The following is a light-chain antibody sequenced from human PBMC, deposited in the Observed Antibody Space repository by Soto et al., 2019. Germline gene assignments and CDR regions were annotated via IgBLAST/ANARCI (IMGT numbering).Light chain of an antibody. Sequence: DIQMTQSPSSVSASVGDRVTITCRASRSIATYLNWYQQSPGKAPKVLIYAASTLPSGVPSRFSGSGGRTEFTLTITSLPPEDSATYDCQQSDSGQLTFGPGTKVDIK. J-gene: IGKJ3*01. CDR2: AAS. CDR3: QQSDSGQLT. V-gene: IGKV1-39*01. CDR1: RSIATY.